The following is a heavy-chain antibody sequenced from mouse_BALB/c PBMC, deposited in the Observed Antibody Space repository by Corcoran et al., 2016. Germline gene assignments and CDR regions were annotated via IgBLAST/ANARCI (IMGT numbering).Heavy chain of an antibody. CDR1: GYTFTNYG. CDR3: AREPYAMDY. V-gene: IGHV9-3-1*01. D-gene: IGHD6-1*01. J-gene: IGHJ4*01. Sequence: SQEEQSGPELKKPGETVKISCKASGYTFTNYGMNWVKQAPGKGLKWMGWINTYTGEPTYADDFKGRFAFSLETSASTAYLQINNLKNEDTATYFCAREPYAMDYWGQGTSVTVSS. CDR2: INTYTGEP.